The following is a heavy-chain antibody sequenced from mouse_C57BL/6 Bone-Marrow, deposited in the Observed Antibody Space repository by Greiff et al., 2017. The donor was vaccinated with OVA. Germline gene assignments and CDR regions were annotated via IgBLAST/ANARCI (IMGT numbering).Heavy chain of an antibody. CDR3: ASHYYGSSYPFDY. D-gene: IGHD1-1*01. J-gene: IGHJ2*01. CDR2: INPYNGGT. Sequence: EVKLQQSGPVLVKPGASVKMSCKASGYTFTDYYMNWVKQSHGKSLEWIGVINPYNGGTSYNQKFKGKATLTVDKSSSTAYMELNSLTSEDSAVYYCASHYYGSSYPFDYWGQGTTLTVSS. V-gene: IGHV1-19*01. CDR1: GYTFTDYY.